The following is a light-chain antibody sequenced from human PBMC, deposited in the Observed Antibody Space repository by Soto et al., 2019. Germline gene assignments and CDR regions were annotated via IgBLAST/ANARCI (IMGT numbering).Light chain of an antibody. Sequence: PSSLSASVGDIVTITCRASQSIDNYLSWYQQIPGKAPKLLIYAASNLQRGVPSRFSGSGSGTEFTLTISNLQPDDFAVYYCQQCFSLPPTFGHGTKVDIK. V-gene: IGKV1-39*01. CDR3: QQCFSLPPT. J-gene: IGKJ1*01. CDR2: AAS. CDR1: QSIDNY.